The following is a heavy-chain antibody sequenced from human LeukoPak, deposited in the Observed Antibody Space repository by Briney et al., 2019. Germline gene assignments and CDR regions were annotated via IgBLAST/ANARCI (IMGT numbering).Heavy chain of an antibody. CDR1: GFTFDDYA. J-gene: IGHJ4*02. V-gene: IGHV3-9*01. CDR2: ISWNSGSI. CDR3: AKDMGRYSSSWYDY. Sequence: GGSLRLSCAASGFTFDDYAMHWVRQAPGKGLECVSGISWNSGSIGYADSVKGRFTISRDNAKNSLYLQMNSLRAEDTALYYCAKDMGRYSSSWYDYWGQGTLVTVSS. D-gene: IGHD6-13*01.